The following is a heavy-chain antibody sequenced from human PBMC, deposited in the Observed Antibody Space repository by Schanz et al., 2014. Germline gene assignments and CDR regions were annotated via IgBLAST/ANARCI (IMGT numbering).Heavy chain of an antibody. J-gene: IGHJ4*02. V-gene: IGHV3-23*01. D-gene: IGHD3-3*01. CDR3: ARDKGGYYPFDY. CDR1: GFTFSSYA. CDR2: ISASGGST. Sequence: EVQLLESGGGLVQPGGSLRLSCAASGFTFSSYAMSWVRQAPGKGLEWVSAISASGGSTYYADSVKGRFTISRDNSKNTLYVQLNSLTADDTAVYYCARDKGGYYPFDYWGRGTLVTVSS.